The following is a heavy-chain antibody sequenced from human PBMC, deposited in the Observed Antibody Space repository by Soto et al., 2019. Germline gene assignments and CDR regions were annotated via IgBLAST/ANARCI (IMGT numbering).Heavy chain of an antibody. Sequence: GGSLRLSCAASGFTFSNAWMTWVRQAPGKGLEWVGLIKRKADGGTTDYAAPVKGRFTISRDVSKNTLYLQMNSLKTEDTAVYYCTSTLPYWGQGTLVTVSS. CDR3: TSTLPY. J-gene: IGHJ4*02. V-gene: IGHV3-15*01. CDR1: GFTFSNAW. CDR2: IKRKADGGTT.